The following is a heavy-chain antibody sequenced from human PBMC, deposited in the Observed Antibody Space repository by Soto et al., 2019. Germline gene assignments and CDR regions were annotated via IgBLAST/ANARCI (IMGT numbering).Heavy chain of an antibody. CDR3: ARGYCSGGNCYSGMDV. J-gene: IGHJ6*02. V-gene: IGHV1-69*13. CDR2: IIPISGTT. D-gene: IGHD2-15*01. Sequence: SLKVSCKASGGTFSTHAIIWVRQAPGHGLEWMGGIIPISGTTYYTQKFQGRVTITADEPTSTAFMELSSLKSDDTAVFYCARGYCSGGNCYSGMDVWGQGTMVTVSS. CDR1: GGTFSTHA.